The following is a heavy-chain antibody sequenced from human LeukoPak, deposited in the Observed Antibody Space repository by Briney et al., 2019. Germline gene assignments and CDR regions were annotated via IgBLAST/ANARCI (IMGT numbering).Heavy chain of an antibody. V-gene: IGHV3-74*01. D-gene: IGHD5-12*01. J-gene: IGHJ4*02. Sequence: GGSLRLSCAASGFTFSSYSMNWVRQAPGKGLVWVSRIRPDGSSTTYADSVKGRFTISRDNAKNTLYLQMNSLRAEDTATYYCTTLYGGSLDYWGQGTLVTVSS. CDR3: TTLYGGSLDY. CDR1: GFTFSSYS. CDR2: IRPDGSST.